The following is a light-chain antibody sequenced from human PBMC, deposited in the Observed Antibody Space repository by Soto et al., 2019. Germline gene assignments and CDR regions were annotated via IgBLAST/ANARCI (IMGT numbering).Light chain of an antibody. Sequence: EIVLTQSPGTLSLSPGERATLSCRASQSLSSSYLAWYQQTPGQAPRLLIYGASSRATGIPDRFSGSGPGTDFLLTISMLEPEDFAVYYCQKYGVSPFTFGPGTKVDI. CDR3: QKYGVSPFT. J-gene: IGKJ3*01. V-gene: IGKV3-20*01. CDR1: QSLSSSY. CDR2: GAS.